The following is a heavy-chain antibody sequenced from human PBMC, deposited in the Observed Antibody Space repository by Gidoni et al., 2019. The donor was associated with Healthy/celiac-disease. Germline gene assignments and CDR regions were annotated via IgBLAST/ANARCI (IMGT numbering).Heavy chain of an antibody. CDR3: ARLFTSPITGTYYFDY. Sequence: EVQLVESGGGLVKPGGSLSLSCAASGFTFSSYSMNWVRQAPGKGLEWVSSISSSSSYIYYADSVKGRFTISRDNAKNSLYLQMNSLRAEDTAVYYCARLFTSPITGTYYFDYWGQGTLVTVSS. CDR1: GFTFSSYS. D-gene: IGHD1-20*01. V-gene: IGHV3-21*01. J-gene: IGHJ4*02. CDR2: ISSSSSYI.